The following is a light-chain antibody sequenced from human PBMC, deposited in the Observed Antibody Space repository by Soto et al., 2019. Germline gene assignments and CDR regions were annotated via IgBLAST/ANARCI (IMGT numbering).Light chain of an antibody. CDR3: QQYYITPYT. V-gene: IGKV4-1*01. J-gene: IGKJ2*01. Sequence: DIVMTQSPDSLAVSLGERATINCKSSQSVLYTSNNKNYLDWYQQKPGQPPKLLIYWASTRESGVTDRFSGSGSGTDFTLTISSLQAEDVAVYYCQQYYITPYTFGQGTKLEIK. CDR1: QSVLYTSNNKNY. CDR2: WAS.